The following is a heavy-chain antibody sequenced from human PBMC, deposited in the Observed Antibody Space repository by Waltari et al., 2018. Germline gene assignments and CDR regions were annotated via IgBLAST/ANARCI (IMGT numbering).Heavy chain of an antibody. CDR1: GFTFSSYW. CDR3: ASLSGGVDY. V-gene: IGHV3-74*01. CDR2: SNRDGSST. Sequence: EVQLVESGGGLVQPGGSLRLSCAASGFTFSSYWMHWVRQAPGKGLVWVSHSNRDGSSTTYADSVKGRFTIARENNKNTLYLQMNSLRAEDTAVYYCASLSGGVDYWGQGTLVTVSS. J-gene: IGHJ4*02.